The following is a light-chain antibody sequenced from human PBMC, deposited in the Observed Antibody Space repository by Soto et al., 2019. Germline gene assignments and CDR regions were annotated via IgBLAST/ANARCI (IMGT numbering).Light chain of an antibody. V-gene: IGKV1-5*01. CDR2: DAS. Sequence: DIQMTQSPSTLSASVGDSVTITCRASQNIRNWLAWYQRKPGRAPNLLIYDASSLQSGVPSRFSGSGSGTEFTLTISSLQPDDSATYYCQQYESYSWTFGQGTKVDIK. CDR3: QQYESYSWT. J-gene: IGKJ1*01. CDR1: QNIRNW.